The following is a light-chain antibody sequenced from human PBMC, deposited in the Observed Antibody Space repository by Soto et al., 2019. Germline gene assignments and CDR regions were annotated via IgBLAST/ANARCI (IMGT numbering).Light chain of an antibody. V-gene: IGKV3-11*01. CDR1: QSVNSN. CDR3: QQRSNWPPTIT. Sequence: EIVLTQSPGTLSLSPGERATLSCRASQSVNSNLAWYQQKLGQAPRVLIYGASTRATGIPARFTGSGSGTEFTLTISSLEPEDFAVYYCQQRSNWPPTITFGQGTRLEIK. CDR2: GAS. J-gene: IGKJ5*01.